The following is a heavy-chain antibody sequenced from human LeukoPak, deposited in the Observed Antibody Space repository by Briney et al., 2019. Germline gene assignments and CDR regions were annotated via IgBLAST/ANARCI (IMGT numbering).Heavy chain of an antibody. V-gene: IGHV2-5*02. D-gene: IGHD6-13*01. CDR2: IYWDDDK. Sequence: SGPTLVKPTQTLTLTCTFSGFSLSTSGVGVGWIRQPPGKALEWLALIYWDDDKRYSPSLKSRLTITKDTSKNQVVLTMTNMDPVDTATHYCAHQPYSSSTKNFDYWGQGTLVTVSS. J-gene: IGHJ4*02. CDR1: GFSLSTSGVG. CDR3: AHQPYSSSTKNFDY.